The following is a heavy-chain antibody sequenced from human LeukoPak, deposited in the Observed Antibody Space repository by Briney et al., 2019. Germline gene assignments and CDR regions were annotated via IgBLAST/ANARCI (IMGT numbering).Heavy chain of an antibody. CDR3: AKRSTRDSSGYSPFSSDY. V-gene: IGHV3-30*02. J-gene: IGHJ4*02. D-gene: IGHD3-22*01. Sequence: SGGSLRLSCAASGFTVSSHYMSWVRQAPGKGLEWVAFIRYDGSNKYYADSVKGRFTISRDNSKNTLYLQMNSLRAEDTAVYYCAKRSTRDSSGYSPFSSDYWGQGTLVTVSS. CDR2: IRYDGSNK. CDR1: GFTVSSHY.